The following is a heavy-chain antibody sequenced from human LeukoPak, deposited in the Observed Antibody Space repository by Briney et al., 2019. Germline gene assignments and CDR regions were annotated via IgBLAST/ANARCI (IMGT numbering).Heavy chain of an antibody. V-gene: IGHV3-23*01. CDR1: GITFSNNA. D-gene: IGHD3-16*01. Sequence: GGSLRLSCAASGITFSNNAMSWVRPAPGKGLEWVSVISGSGGSTYYADSVKGRFTISRDNSKNTLYLQMNSLGAEDTAVYYCATNGGGSAFDIWGQGTMVTVSS. CDR3: ATNGGGSAFDI. J-gene: IGHJ3*02. CDR2: ISGSGGST.